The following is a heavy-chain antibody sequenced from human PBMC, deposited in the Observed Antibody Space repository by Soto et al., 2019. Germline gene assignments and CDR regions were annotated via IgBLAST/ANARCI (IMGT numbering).Heavy chain of an antibody. CDR1: GGSLSSGGYY. CDR3: ARSEGYCSSRNCFDFSFNY. Sequence: QVHLHESGPGLVKPSQTLSLTCTVSGGSLSSGGYYWSWIRQHPGKGLEWIGYISSSGSTYYNTSLRSRLTISLDTSKAQFSLRLSSVTAAATAVYYCARSEGYCSSRNCFDFSFNYWGQGTLVTVSS. D-gene: IGHD2-15*01. CDR2: ISSSGST. V-gene: IGHV4-31*03. J-gene: IGHJ4*02.